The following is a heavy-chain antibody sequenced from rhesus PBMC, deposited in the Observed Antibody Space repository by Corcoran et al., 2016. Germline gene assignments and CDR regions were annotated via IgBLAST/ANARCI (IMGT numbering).Heavy chain of an antibody. CDR2: IIGSIRTT. CDR3: ARHRGGSDLDC. V-gene: IGHV4-99*01. J-gene: IGHJ4*01. CDR1: GYSISSGYY. D-gene: IGHD6-25*01. Sequence: QVQLQESGPGLVKPSETLSLTCAVSGYSISSGYYWGWIRHPPGKGLEYIGYIIGSIRTTYYNPSLKRRVTISKDTSKNQFSLTLSSVTAADTAVYYCARHRGGSDLDCWGQGVLVTVSS.